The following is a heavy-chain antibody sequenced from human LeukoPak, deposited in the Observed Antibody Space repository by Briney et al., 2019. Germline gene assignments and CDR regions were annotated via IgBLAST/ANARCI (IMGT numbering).Heavy chain of an antibody. Sequence: RASVKVSCKASGYTFTDHFMHWVRQAPGQGLEWMGSIHPDSGGSDYAQKFQDRVTMTRDTSISTAHMELSRLRSDDTAVYYCARGFGYCNGGRCFSVWGQGTLVTVSS. CDR2: IHPDSGGS. D-gene: IGHD2-15*01. V-gene: IGHV1-2*02. J-gene: IGHJ4*02. CDR3: ARGFGYCNGGRCFSV. CDR1: GYTFTDHF.